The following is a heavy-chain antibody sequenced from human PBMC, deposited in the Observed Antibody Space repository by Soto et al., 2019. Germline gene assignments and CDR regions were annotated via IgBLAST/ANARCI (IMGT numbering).Heavy chain of an antibody. CDR2: INSGGSTT. V-gene: IGHV3-74*01. D-gene: IGHD3-22*01. Sequence: GGSLRLSCAASGFTFSSYWMHWVRQSPGKGLVWVSRINSGGSTTSYADSVKGRLTISRDNAKNTLYLQMNSLRAEDTAVYYCAGDSSGYSYDAFDIWGQGTMVTVSS. CDR3: AGDSSGYSYDAFDI. CDR1: GFTFSSYW. J-gene: IGHJ3*02.